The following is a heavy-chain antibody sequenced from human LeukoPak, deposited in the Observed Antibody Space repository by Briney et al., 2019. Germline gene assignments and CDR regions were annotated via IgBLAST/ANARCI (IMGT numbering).Heavy chain of an antibody. CDR1: GFTFSSYW. Sequence: GGSLRLSCAASGFTFSSYWMHWVRQAPGKGLVWVSRVNSDGSSTSYADSVKGRFTISRDNAKNTLYLQMNSLRAEDTAVYYCAKTTWPAYFDYWGQGTLVTVSS. D-gene: IGHD4-17*01. V-gene: IGHV3-74*01. CDR2: VNSDGSST. CDR3: AKTTWPAYFDY. J-gene: IGHJ4*02.